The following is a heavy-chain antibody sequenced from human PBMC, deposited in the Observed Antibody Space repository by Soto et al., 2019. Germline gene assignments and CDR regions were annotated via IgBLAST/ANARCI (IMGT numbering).Heavy chain of an antibody. Sequence: SETLSLTCTVSGGSISSYYWSWIRQPPGKGLEWIGYIYYSGSTNYNPSLKSRVTISVDTSKNQFSLKLSSVTAADTAVYYCARVSAGTPTPYYIDYWGQGTLVTVSS. V-gene: IGHV4-59*01. CDR1: GGSISSYY. J-gene: IGHJ4*02. CDR2: IYYSGST. CDR3: ARVSAGTPTPYYIDY. D-gene: IGHD1-1*01.